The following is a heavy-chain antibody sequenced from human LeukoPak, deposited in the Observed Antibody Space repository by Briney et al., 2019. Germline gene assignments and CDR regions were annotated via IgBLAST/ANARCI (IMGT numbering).Heavy chain of an antibody. J-gene: IGHJ4*02. Sequence: GGSLRLSCAASGFTFSSYSMSWVRQAPGKGLEWVSSISSSSSYIYYADSVKGRFTISRDNAKNSLYLQMNSLRAEDTAVYYCAREVVAVAGTRLFDYWGQGTLVTVSS. D-gene: IGHD6-19*01. CDR1: GFTFSSYS. V-gene: IGHV3-21*01. CDR2: ISSSSSYI. CDR3: AREVVAVAGTRLFDY.